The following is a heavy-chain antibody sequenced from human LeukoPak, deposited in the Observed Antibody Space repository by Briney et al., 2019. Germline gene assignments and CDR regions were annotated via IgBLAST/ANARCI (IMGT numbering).Heavy chain of an antibody. CDR3: AREHYYDSSGFRFDP. CDR1: GGSISSYY. J-gene: IGHJ5*02. CDR2: IYCSGST. V-gene: IGHV4-59*01. Sequence: PSETLSLTCTVSGGSISSYYWSWIRQPPGKGLEWIGYIYCSGSTNYNPSLKSRVTISVDTSKNQFSLKLSSVTAADTAVYYCAREHYYDSSGFRFDPWGQGTLVTVSS. D-gene: IGHD3-22*01.